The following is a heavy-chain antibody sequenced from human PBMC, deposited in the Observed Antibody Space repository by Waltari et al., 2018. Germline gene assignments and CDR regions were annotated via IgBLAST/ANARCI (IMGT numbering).Heavy chain of an antibody. CDR3: AREPYSTGWSGYDY. CDR2: VYPTDGST. Sequence: QVQLVQSGAKVKKPGASVKISCKTSGYTFTQYYIHWVRQAPGQGLEWMGLVYPTDGSTSYAQKFEGRVVVTSDTSTNTVYMEVSSLRSEDTADYYCAREPYSTGWSGYDYWGQGTLIIVSP. CDR1: GYTFTQYY. V-gene: IGHV1-46*01. D-gene: IGHD6-19*01. J-gene: IGHJ4*02.